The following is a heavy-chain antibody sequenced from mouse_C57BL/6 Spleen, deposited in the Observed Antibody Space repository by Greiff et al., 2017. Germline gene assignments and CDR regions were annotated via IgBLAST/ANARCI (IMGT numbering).Heavy chain of an antibody. V-gene: IGHV1-81*01. CDR3: ARGNSNGFAY. CDR1: GYTFTSYG. CDR2: IYPRSGNT. J-gene: IGHJ3*01. D-gene: IGHD2-5*01. Sequence: VKLVESGAELARPGASVKLSCKASGYTFTSYGISWVKQRTGQGLEWIGEIYPRSGNTYYNEKFKGKATLTADKSSSTAYMELRSLTSEDSAVYFCARGNSNGFAYWGQGTLVTVSA.